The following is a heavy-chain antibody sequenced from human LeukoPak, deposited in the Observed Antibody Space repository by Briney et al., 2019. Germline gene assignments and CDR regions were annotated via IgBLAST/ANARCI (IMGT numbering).Heavy chain of an antibody. V-gene: IGHV3-21*01. CDR1: GFTFSSYS. Sequence: GGSLRLSCAASGFTFSSYSMNWVRQAPGKGLEWVSSISSSSSYTYYADSVKGRFTISRDNAKNSLYLQMNSLRAEDTAVYYCASEWLFGVPWGQGTLVTVSS. J-gene: IGHJ4*02. D-gene: IGHD3-3*01. CDR2: ISSSSSYT. CDR3: ASEWLFGVP.